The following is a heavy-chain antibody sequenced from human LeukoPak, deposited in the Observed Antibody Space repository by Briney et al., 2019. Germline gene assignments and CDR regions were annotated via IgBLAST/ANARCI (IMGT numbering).Heavy chain of an antibody. CDR3: ARENYYDSSGYSGWDY. CDR2: IYTSGST. Sequence: SETLSLTCTVSGGSISSGSYYWSWIRQPAGKGLEWIGRIYTSGSTNYNPSLKSRVTISVDTSKNQFSLKLSSVTAADTAVYYCARENYYDSSGYSGWDYWGQGTLVTVSS. CDR1: GGSISSGSYY. J-gene: IGHJ4*02. D-gene: IGHD3-22*01. V-gene: IGHV4-61*02.